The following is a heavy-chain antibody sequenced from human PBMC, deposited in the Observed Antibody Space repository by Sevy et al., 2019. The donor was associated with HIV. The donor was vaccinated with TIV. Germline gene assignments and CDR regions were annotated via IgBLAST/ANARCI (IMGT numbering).Heavy chain of an antibody. CDR1: GFTFSSYD. CDR2: TSHDGKYK. V-gene: IGHV3-30*04. CDR3: ARLFSCGGDCYYLDY. D-gene: IGHD2-21*02. Sequence: GGSLRLSCAGSGFTFSSYDMHWVRQAPGKGLEWVAVTSHDGKYKNYADSVKVRFTISRDNFKNTLYLQMNSLRVEDTAVYFCARLFSCGGDCYYLDYWRQGALVTVSS. J-gene: IGHJ4*02.